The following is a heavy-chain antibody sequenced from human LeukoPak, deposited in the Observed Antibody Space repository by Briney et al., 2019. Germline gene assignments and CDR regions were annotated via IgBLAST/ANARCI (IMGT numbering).Heavy chain of an antibody. CDR1: GGSFSGYY. J-gene: IGHJ6*03. CDR3: ARRDRYCSGGSCYRLGYYYYTDV. CDR2: INHSGST. V-gene: IGHV4-34*01. D-gene: IGHD2-15*01. Sequence: SETLSLTCAVYGGSFSGYYWSWIRQPPGKGLEWIGEINHSGSTNYNPSLKSRVTISVDTSKNQFSLKLSSVTAADTAVYYCARRDRYCSGGSCYRLGYYYYTDVWGKGTTVTISS.